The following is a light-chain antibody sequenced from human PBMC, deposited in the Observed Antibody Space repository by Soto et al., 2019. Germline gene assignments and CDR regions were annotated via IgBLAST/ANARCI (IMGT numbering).Light chain of an antibody. J-gene: IGLJ2*01. V-gene: IGLV2-11*01. CDR2: DVS. Sequence: QAVVTQPRSVSGSPGQSVAISCTGSRSDVGGYKYVSWYQQFPGKAPKLIIYDVSRRPSGVPDRFSGSKSGNTASLTISGLQAEDEGDYYCCSYGGGRTPLGFGGGTQLTVL. CDR3: CSYGGGRTPLG. CDR1: RSDVGGYKY.